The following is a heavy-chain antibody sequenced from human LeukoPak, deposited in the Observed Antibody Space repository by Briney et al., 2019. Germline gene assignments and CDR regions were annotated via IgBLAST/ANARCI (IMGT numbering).Heavy chain of an antibody. Sequence: PGGSLRLSCAASGFTFSSYSMNWVRQAPGKGLEWVSSISSSSSYIYYADSVKGRFTISRDNSKNTLYLQMNSLRAEDTAVYYCARGGDTYGDYFFNVEDYWGQGTLVTVSS. J-gene: IGHJ4*02. V-gene: IGHV3-21*01. CDR3: ARGGDTYGDYFFNVEDY. CDR1: GFTFSSYS. CDR2: ISSSSSYI. D-gene: IGHD4-17*01.